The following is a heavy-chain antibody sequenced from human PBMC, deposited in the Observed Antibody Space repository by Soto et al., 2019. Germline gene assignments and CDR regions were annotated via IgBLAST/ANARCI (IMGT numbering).Heavy chain of an antibody. V-gene: IGHV1-18*01. D-gene: IGHD1-26*01. CDR2: ISAYSGHT. CDR1: GYTFTDYS. CDR3: ARDVEWELVELGLSFSGMDV. Sequence: QVQLVQSGGEVKKPGASVKVSCKASGYTFTDYSISWVRQAPGQGLEWMGWISAYSGHTNYVQHLRGRVSMTTETHTNTAYMELRSLTSDDSSGDYFARDVEWELVELGLSFSGMDVWGRGTSITVSS. J-gene: IGHJ6*02.